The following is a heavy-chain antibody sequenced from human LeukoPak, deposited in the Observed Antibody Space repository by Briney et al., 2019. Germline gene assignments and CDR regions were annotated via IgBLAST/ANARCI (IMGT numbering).Heavy chain of an antibody. V-gene: IGHV1-24*01. Sequence: GASVKVSCKVSGYTLTELSMHWVRQAPGKGLEWMGGFDPEDGETIYPQKFQGRVTMTEDTSTDTAYMELSSLRSEDPAVYYCATRVWRGSYYALYFDYWGQGTLVTVSS. D-gene: IGHD1-26*01. CDR2: FDPEDGET. CDR3: ATRVWRGSYYALYFDY. CDR1: GYTLTELS. J-gene: IGHJ4*02.